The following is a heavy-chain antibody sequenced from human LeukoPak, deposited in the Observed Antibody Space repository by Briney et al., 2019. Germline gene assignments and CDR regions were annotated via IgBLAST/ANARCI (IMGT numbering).Heavy chain of an antibody. V-gene: IGHV4-4*07. Sequence: SETLSLTCTVSGGSISSYYWSWIRQPAGKGLEWIGRIYTSGSTNYNPSLKSRVTILVDTSKNQFSLNLTSVTAADTAVYYCARFGSSTWYKGAFDIWGQGTMVTVAS. J-gene: IGHJ3*02. D-gene: IGHD6-13*01. CDR3: ARFGSSTWYKGAFDI. CDR2: IYTSGST. CDR1: GGSISSYY.